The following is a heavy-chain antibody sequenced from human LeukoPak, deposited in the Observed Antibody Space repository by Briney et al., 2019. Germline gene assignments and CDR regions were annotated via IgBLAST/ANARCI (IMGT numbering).Heavy chain of an antibody. CDR2: IHYSGST. V-gene: IGHV4-39*07. J-gene: IGHJ6*03. CDR1: GGSISSSRYY. D-gene: IGHD5-24*01. Sequence: PSETLSLTCTVSGGSISSSRYYWGWIRQPPGKGLEWIGSIHYSGSTYYNPPLKSRVTISVDTSKNQFSLKLSSVTAADTAVYYCARTADGLGYYMDVWGKGTTVTVSS. CDR3: ARTADGLGYYMDV.